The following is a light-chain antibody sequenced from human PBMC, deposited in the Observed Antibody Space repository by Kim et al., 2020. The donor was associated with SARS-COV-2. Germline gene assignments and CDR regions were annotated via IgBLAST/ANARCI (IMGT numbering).Light chain of an antibody. CDR3: CSYADYITYV. CDR2: EVN. CDR1: SNDVGGYNL. Sequence: GQSVTSTASGSSNDVGGYNLVSWYHQHPGKAPKLMIYEVNKRPSGVSGRFAGSKAGNAASLTISGLQAEDEADYYCCSYADYITYVFGTGTKVTVL. J-gene: IGLJ1*01. V-gene: IGLV2-23*02.